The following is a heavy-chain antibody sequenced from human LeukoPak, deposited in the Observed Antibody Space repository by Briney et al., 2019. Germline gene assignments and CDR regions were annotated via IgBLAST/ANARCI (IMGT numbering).Heavy chain of an antibody. CDR3: ARAIEGTLFDY. CDR2: ISSSSSYI. J-gene: IGHJ4*02. Sequence: GGSLRLSCAASGFTFSSYSMNWVRQAPGKGLEWVSSISSSSSYIYYADSVKGRFTISRDNAKNSLYLQMNSLRAEDTAVYYCARAIEGTLFDYWGQGTLVTVSS. CDR1: GFTFSSYS. D-gene: IGHD2/OR15-2a*01. V-gene: IGHV3-21*01.